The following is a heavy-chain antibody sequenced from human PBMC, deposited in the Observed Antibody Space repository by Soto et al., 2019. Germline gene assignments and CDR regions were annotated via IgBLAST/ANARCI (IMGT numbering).Heavy chain of an antibody. V-gene: IGHV4-39*01. CDR2: IYYSGST. D-gene: IGHD3-3*01. Sequence: QLQLQESGPGLVKPSETLSLTCTVSGGSISSSSYYWGWIRQPPGKGLEWIGSIYYSGSTYYNPSLKSRVNISVDTSKNQFSLKLSSVTAADTAVYYCARHATSGYDFWSGYYYYFDYWGQGTLVTVSS. CDR3: ARHATSGYDFWSGYYYYFDY. J-gene: IGHJ4*02. CDR1: GGSISSSSYY.